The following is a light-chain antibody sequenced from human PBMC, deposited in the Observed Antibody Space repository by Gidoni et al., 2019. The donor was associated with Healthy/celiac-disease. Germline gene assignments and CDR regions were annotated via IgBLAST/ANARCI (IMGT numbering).Light chain of an antibody. CDR1: QSVSSSH. CDR3: QQYGSSPRLT. CDR2: GAS. J-gene: IGKJ4*01. V-gene: IGKV3-20*01. Sequence: EIVLTQSPGTLSLSPGERATLSCRASQSVSSSHLAWYQQKPGQAPRLLIYGASSRATGIPDRFSGSGSGTDFTLTISRLEPEDFAVYYCQQYGSSPRLTFGGXTKVEIK.